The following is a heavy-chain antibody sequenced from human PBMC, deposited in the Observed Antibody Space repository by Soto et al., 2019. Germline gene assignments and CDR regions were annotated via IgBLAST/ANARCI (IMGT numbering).Heavy chain of an antibody. J-gene: IGHJ4*02. CDR2: IGTAGDT. CDR1: GFTFSSYD. Sequence: PGGSLRLSCAASGFTFSSYDMHWVRQATGKGLEWASAIGTAGDTYYPGSVKGRFTISRENAKNSLYLQMNSLRAEDTTVYYCAKGYDSSGYYYGRVLGYWGQGTLVTVSS. CDR3: AKGYDSSGYYYGRVLGY. D-gene: IGHD3-22*01. V-gene: IGHV3-13*01.